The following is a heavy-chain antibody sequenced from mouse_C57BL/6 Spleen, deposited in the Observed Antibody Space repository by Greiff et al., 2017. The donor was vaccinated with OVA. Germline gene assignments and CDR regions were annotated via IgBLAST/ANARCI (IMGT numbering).Heavy chain of an antibody. D-gene: IGHD2-3*01. Sequence: QVHVKQSGPGLVQPSQSLSITCSVSGFSLTSYGVHWVRQSPGKGLEWLGVIGSGGSTDYNAAFISRPSIRKDNSKSQVFFRMNSLQADDTAVYYCARIGYSVGAMDYWGQGTSVTVSS. J-gene: IGHJ4*01. CDR3: ARIGYSVGAMDY. CDR2: IGSGGST. CDR1: GFSLTSYG. V-gene: IGHV2-2*01.